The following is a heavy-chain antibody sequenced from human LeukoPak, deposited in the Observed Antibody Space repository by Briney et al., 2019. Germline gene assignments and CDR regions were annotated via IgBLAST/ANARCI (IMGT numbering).Heavy chain of an antibody. CDR2: ISGTTSGT. J-gene: IGHJ6*02. Sequence: GGSLRLSCAASGFTFSSYAMSWVRQAPGKGLEWVSGISGTTSGTYYADSVKGRFTISRDNSKNTLLLQVNSLRAEDTAVYYCAKVRTYFYHGLDVWGQGTTVTVSS. V-gene: IGHV3-23*01. CDR1: GFTFSSYA. CDR3: AKVRTYFYHGLDV. D-gene: IGHD1-14*01.